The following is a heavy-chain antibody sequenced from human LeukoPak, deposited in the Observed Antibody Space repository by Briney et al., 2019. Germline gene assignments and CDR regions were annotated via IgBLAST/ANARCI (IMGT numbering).Heavy chain of an antibody. D-gene: IGHD5-18*01. CDR2: IKQDGSEK. J-gene: IGHJ4*02. CDR1: GFTFSSYW. Sequence: GGSLRLSCAASGFTFSSYWMSWVRQAPGKGLEWVANIKQDGSEKYYVDSVKGRFTISRDNAKNSLYLQMNSLRAEDTAVYYCAGDIRRGYGYGGDYWGQGTLVTVSS. V-gene: IGHV3-7*01. CDR3: AGDIRRGYGYGGDY.